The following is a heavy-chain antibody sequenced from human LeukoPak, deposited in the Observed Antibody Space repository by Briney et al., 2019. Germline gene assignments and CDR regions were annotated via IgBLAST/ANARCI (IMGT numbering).Heavy chain of an antibody. CDR1: GFTVSSNY. J-gene: IGHJ4*02. V-gene: IGHV3-53*01. CDR2: IYSGGST. CDR3: AKAASTWYCSSTSCYSFDY. D-gene: IGHD2-2*01. Sequence: PGGSLRLSCAASGFTVSSNYMSWVRQAPGKGLEWVSVIYSGGSTYYADSVKGRFTISRDNSKNTLYLQMNSPRAEDTAVYYCAKAASTWYCSSTSCYSFDYWGQGTLVTVSS.